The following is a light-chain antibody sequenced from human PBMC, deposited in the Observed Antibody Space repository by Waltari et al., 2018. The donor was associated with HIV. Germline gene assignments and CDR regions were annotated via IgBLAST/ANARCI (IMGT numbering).Light chain of an antibody. Sequence: SYMLPQPPSVSVAPAAKPRITCEGAKLGRSSVQWYQPKAGQAPVLVIYYDIDRPSGIPERFAGSNSDNTATLTISRVEAGDEADYYCQVWDGDSNHVVFGGGTKLTVL. V-gene: IGLV3-21*04. J-gene: IGLJ2*01. CDR2: YDI. CDR1: KLGRSS. CDR3: QVWDGDSNHVV.